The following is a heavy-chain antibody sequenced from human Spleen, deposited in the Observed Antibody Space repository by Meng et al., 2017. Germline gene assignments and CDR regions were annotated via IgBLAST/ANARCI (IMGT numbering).Heavy chain of an antibody. Sequence: GGSLRLSCAASGFTFSSYEMNWARQAPGKGLEGVSYISSSGSTIYYAGSVKGRFTISRDKAKTPLYLQRNNLRAVDTAVYYCARDQTSWPYYFDYWGQGTLVTVSS. V-gene: IGHV3-48*03. CDR3: ARDQTSWPYYFDY. CDR1: GFTFSSYE. J-gene: IGHJ4*02. D-gene: IGHD1-14*01. CDR2: ISSSGSTI.